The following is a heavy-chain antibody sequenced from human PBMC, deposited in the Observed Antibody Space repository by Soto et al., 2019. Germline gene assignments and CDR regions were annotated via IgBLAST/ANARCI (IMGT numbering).Heavy chain of an antibody. J-gene: IGHJ6*02. CDR2: ISGSGGST. V-gene: IGHV3-23*01. CDR1: GFTFSNYA. Sequence: EVQLLESGGGLVQPGGSLRLSCAASGFTFSNYAMTWVRQAPGKGLEWVSAISGSGGSTYYADSVKGRFTISRDNSKNTLYLQMASLSAEDPAVYYCANPPPTMESTIDYYYGVDVWGQGTTVTVSS. CDR3: ANPPPTMESTIDYYYGVDV. D-gene: IGHD1-26*01.